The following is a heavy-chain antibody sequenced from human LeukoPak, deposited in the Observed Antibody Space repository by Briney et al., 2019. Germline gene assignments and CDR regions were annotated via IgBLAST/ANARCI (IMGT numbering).Heavy chain of an antibody. Sequence: ASVKVSCKASGYTFTSYGISWVRQAPGQGLEWMGWISAYNGDRDYAQKLQGRVTMTTDTSTSTAYMELRSLTSDDKVVYYCARDRLYSYGHYGMDVWGQGTTVTVSS. CDR2: ISAYNGDR. CDR1: GYTFTSYG. J-gene: IGHJ6*02. CDR3: ARDRLYSYGHYGMDV. V-gene: IGHV1-18*01. D-gene: IGHD5-18*01.